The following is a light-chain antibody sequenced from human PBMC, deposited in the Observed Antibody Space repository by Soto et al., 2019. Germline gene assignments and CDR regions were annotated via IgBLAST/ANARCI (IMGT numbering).Light chain of an antibody. J-gene: IGLJ2*01. CDR3: TSHTSSSTPL. V-gene: IGLV2-14*03. CDR2: DVS. CDR1: SSDVVTYNY. Sequence: QSVLTQPASVSGSPGQSITISCTGTSSDVVTYNYVSWYQHHPGKAPKLMIYDVSNRPSGVSNHFSGSKSGNTASLTISGLQAEDEADYYCTSHTSSSTPLFGGGTKLTVL.